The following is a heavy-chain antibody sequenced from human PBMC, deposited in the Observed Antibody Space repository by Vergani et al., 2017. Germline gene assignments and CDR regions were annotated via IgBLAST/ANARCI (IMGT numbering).Heavy chain of an antibody. CDR2: ISSNGGST. Sequence: EVQLVESGGGLVQPGGSLRLSCAASGFTFSSYAMHWVRQAPGKGLEYVSAISSNGGSTYYANSVKGRFTISRDNSKNTLYLQMGSLRAEVMAVYYCARDVYFDYWGQGTLVTVSS. CDR1: GFTFSSYA. CDR3: ARDVYFDY. V-gene: IGHV3-64*01. J-gene: IGHJ4*02.